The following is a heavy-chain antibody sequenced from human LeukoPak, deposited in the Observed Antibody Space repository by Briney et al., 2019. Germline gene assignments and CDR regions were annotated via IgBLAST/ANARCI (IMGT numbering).Heavy chain of an antibody. CDR3: ARHLSGVTGYTYGRGIDS. D-gene: IGHD5-18*01. CDR2: IKQDGSEK. V-gene: IGHV3-7*01. CDR1: GFTFSSYW. Sequence: GGSLRLSCAASGFTFSSYWMSWVRQAPGKGLEWVANIKQDGSEKYYVDSVEGRFAISRDNAKKSLYLQMNSLRAEDTAVYYCARHLSGVTGYTYGRGIDSWGQGTLVTVSS. J-gene: IGHJ4*02.